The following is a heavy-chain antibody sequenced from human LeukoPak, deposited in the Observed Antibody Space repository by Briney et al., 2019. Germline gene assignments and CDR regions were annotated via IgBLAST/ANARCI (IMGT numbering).Heavy chain of an antibody. D-gene: IGHD2-15*01. V-gene: IGHV1-18*01. J-gene: IGHJ4*02. Sequence: ASVKVSCKASGVTFSSYAISWVRQAPGQGLEWVGWISAYKGVTDYAQKFQGRVAMTTDTSTSTVYMELMSLTFEDTAVYYCARVNDIAVVAAAAPHYEYWGQGTLVTVSS. CDR2: ISAYKGVT. CDR3: ARVNDIAVVAAAAPHYEY. CDR1: GVTFSSYA.